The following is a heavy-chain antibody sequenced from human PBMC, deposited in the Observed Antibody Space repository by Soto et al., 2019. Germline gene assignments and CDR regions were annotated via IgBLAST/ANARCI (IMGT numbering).Heavy chain of an antibody. D-gene: IGHD3-9*01. CDR1: GGSISSYY. Sequence: QVQLQESGPGLVKPSETLSLTCTVSGGSISSYYWSWIRQPPGKGLEWIGYFYYSGSTNYNPSLKSRVTISVDTSKNQFSLKLSSVTAADTAVYYCARHVAMYYDILTGYQNWYFDLWGRGTLVTVSS. V-gene: IGHV4-59*08. CDR2: FYYSGST. J-gene: IGHJ2*01. CDR3: ARHVAMYYDILTGYQNWYFDL.